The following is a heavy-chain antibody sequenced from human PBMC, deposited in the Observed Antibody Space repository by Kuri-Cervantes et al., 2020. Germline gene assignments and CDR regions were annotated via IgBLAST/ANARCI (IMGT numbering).Heavy chain of an antibody. CDR1: GYTFTGYY. CDR2: INPSGGST. D-gene: IGHD2-15*01. V-gene: IGHV1-46*01. J-gene: IGHJ4*02. Sequence: ASVKVSCKASGYTFTGYYMHWVRQAPGQGLEWMGIINPSGGSTSYAQKFQGRVTMTRDTSTSTVYMELSSLRSEDTAVYYCARFCSGGSCYDQGGYWGQGTLVTVSS. CDR3: ARFCSGGSCYDQGGY.